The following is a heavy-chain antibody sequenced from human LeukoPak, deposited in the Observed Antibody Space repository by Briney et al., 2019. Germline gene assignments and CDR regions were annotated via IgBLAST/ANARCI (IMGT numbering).Heavy chain of an antibody. J-gene: IGHJ4*02. V-gene: IGHV3-23*01. Sequence: PGGSLRLSCAVSGFTFSSHAMSWVRQAPGKGLEWLSGISSSGDATSHADSVRGRFSISRDNSRNTLYLQINSLRVEDTAAYYCAPRNYYDSRGYYYYYFDFWGQGTLVTVCS. CDR3: APRNYYDSRGYYYYYFDF. CDR2: ISSSGDAT. CDR1: GFTFSSHA. D-gene: IGHD3-22*01.